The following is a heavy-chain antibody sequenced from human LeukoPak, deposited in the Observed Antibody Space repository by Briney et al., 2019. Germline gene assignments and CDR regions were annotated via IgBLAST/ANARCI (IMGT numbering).Heavy chain of an antibody. V-gene: IGHV3-9*01. CDR3: AKDHYYDSSGAFDY. J-gene: IGHJ4*02. CDR1: GFTFDDYA. CDR2: ISWNSGSI. Sequence: GRSLRLSCAASGFTFDDYAMHWVRQAPGKGLEWVSGISWNSGSIGYADSVKGRFTISRDNAKNSLYLQMNSLRAEDTALYYCAKDHYYDSSGAFDYWGQGTLVTVS. D-gene: IGHD3-22*01.